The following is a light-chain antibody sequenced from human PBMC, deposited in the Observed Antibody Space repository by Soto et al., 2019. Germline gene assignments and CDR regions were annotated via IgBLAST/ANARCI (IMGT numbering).Light chain of an antibody. CDR3: YSYTTSSGV. V-gene: IGLV2-14*01. CDR2: DVS. CDR1: STDVGGYNS. Sequence: QAVVTQPASVSGSPGQSITISCTGTSTDVGGYNSVSWYQQHPGKAPKLLIYDVSNRPSGVSYRFSGSNSGNTASLTISGLQAEDEADYYCYSYTTSSGVFGGGTKLTVL. J-gene: IGLJ3*02.